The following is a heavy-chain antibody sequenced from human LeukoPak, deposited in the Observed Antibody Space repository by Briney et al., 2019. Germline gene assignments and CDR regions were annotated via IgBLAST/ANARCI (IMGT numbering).Heavy chain of an antibody. CDR3: ARDAYDSSGYSGAVDY. V-gene: IGHV3-21*01. J-gene: IGHJ4*02. D-gene: IGHD3-22*01. Sequence: GGSLRLSCTVSGFTVSSNSMSWVRQAPGKGLEWVSSISSSSSYIYYADSVKGRFTISRDNAKNSLYLQMNSLRAEDTAVYYCARDAYDSSGYSGAVDYWGQGTLVTVSS. CDR1: GFTVSSNS. CDR2: ISSSSSYI.